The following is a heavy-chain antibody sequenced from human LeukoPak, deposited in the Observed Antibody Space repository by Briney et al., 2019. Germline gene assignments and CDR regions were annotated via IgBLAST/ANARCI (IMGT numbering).Heavy chain of an antibody. J-gene: IGHJ4*02. CDR1: GYIFTTHG. Sequence: ASVKVSSTASGYIFTTHGICWVRQVPGQGLEWMGCTSAYNGNTDYAQKFQGRVTMTRDTSTSTAYMELRSLKSDDTAVYYCARVLYGDYARDSWGQGNLLTVSS. CDR3: ARVLYGDYARDS. V-gene: IGHV1-18*01. D-gene: IGHD4-17*01. CDR2: TSAYNGNT.